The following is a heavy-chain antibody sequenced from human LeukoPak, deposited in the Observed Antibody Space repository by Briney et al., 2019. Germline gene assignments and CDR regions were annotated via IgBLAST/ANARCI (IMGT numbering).Heavy chain of an antibody. CDR3: TRDPRHFDS. J-gene: IGHJ5*01. CDR1: GGSISTSSYY. Sequence: LSLTCTVSGGSISTSSYYWGWIRQPPGKGLEWVAYISGSGHDINYSDSVKGRFTIFRDNAKNSLYLQMSSLRVEDTAVYYCTRDPRHFDSCGQGTLVSVSS. CDR2: ISGSGHDI. D-gene: IGHD6-6*01. V-gene: IGHV3-11*04.